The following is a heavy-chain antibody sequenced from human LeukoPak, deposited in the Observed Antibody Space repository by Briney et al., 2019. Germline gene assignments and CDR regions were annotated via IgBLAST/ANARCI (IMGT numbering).Heavy chain of an antibody. Sequence: GGSLRLSCAASGFTFTSYEMNWVRQAPGKGLEWVSYIALSGSTIYYADSVKGRFTIARDNAKDSLYLQMNSLRAEDTAVYYCASATSFDYWGQGTLVTVSS. J-gene: IGHJ4*02. CDR2: IALSGSTI. CDR1: GFTFTSYE. CDR3: ASATSFDY. V-gene: IGHV3-48*03.